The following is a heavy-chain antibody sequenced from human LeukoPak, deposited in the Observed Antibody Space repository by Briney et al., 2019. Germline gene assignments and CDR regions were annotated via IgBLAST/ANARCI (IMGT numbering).Heavy chain of an antibody. CDR2: INHSGST. CDR3: ASPLLTDAFDI. J-gene: IGHJ3*02. Sequence: SETLSLTCAVYGGSFSGYYWSWIRQPPGKGLEWIGEINHSGSTNYSPSLKSRVTISVDTSKNQFSLKLSSVTAADTAVYYCASPLLTDAFDIWGQGTMVTVS. V-gene: IGHV4-34*01. CDR1: GGSFSGYY. D-gene: IGHD2-15*01.